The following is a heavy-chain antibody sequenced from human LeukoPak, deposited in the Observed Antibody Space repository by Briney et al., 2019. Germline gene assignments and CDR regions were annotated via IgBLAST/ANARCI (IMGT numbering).Heavy chain of an antibody. D-gene: IGHD2-21*02. CDR1: GFTFSSYW. CDR2: IKQDGSEK. Sequence: GGSLRLSCAASGFTFSSYWMSWVRQAPGKGLEWVANIKQDGSEKYYVDSVKGRFTISRDNAKNSLYLQMNSLRAEDTAVYYCARDSHAVVTAMHYWGQGTLVTVSS. V-gene: IGHV3-7*01. J-gene: IGHJ4*02. CDR3: ARDSHAVVTAMHY.